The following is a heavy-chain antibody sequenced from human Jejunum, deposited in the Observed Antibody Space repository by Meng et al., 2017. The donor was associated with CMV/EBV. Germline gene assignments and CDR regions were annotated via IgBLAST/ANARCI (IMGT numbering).Heavy chain of an antibody. V-gene: IGHV3-7*01. CDR2: IKQDGSEK. CDR1: WFTFCSYL. CDR3: ARDHRGRPHDY. D-gene: IGHD1-14*01. J-gene: IGHJ4*02. Sequence: ALWFTFCSYLMSCVRQAPGKGLEWVANIKQDGSEKYYVDSVTGRFPISRDNAKNSLYLQMNSLRAEDTAVYYCARDHRGRPHDYWGQGTLVTVSS.